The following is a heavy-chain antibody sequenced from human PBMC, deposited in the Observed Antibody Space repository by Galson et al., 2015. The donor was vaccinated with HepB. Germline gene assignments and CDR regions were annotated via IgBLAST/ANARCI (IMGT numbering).Heavy chain of an antibody. CDR2: IYPGDSDT. CDR1: GYSFTSYW. D-gene: IGHD3-22*01. J-gene: IGHJ4*02. Sequence: QSGAEVKKPGESLKISCKGSGYSFTSYWIGWVRQMPGKGLEWMGIIYPGDSDTRYSPSFQGQVTISADKSISTAYLQWSSLKASDTAVYYCARHGYYDSSGYFPAPYDYWGQGTLVTVSS. V-gene: IGHV5-51*01. CDR3: ARHGYYDSSGYFPAPYDY.